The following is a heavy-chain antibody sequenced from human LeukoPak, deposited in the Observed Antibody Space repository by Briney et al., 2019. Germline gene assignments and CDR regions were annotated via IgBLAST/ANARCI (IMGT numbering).Heavy chain of an antibody. CDR3: ARGSYYGSGSFVDY. Sequence: GGSLRLSCAASGFTVSSNYMSWVRQAPGKGLEWVSVIYSGGSTYYADSVKGRFTISRDNSKNTLYLRMNSLRAEDTAVYYCARGSYYGSGSFVDYWGQGTLVTVSS. V-gene: IGHV3-66*01. D-gene: IGHD3-10*01. CDR1: GFTVSSNY. J-gene: IGHJ4*02. CDR2: IYSGGST.